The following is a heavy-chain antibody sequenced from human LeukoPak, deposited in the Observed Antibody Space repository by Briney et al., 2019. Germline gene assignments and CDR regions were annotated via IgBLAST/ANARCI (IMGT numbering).Heavy chain of an antibody. CDR2: IGRGIT. Sequence: QPGGSLRLSCAASGFTFSSYSMNWVRQAPGKGLEWVSHIGRGITYADSVKGRFTISRDNSKNLVYLEMNSLRAEDTAVYYCARDAPAGGKPEYFFDYWGQGTLVTVSS. CDR1: GFTFSSYS. V-gene: IGHV3-48*04. J-gene: IGHJ4*02. CDR3: ARDAPAGGKPEYFFDY.